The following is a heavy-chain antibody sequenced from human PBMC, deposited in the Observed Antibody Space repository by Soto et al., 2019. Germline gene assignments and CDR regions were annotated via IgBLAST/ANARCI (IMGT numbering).Heavy chain of an antibody. V-gene: IGHV4-59*01. CDR1: GGSINDYY. Sequence: QVQLQESGPGLVKPSETLSLTCTVSGGSINDYYWSWTRQPPGKGLEWIAYGLRPDYTGYNPSLMNRVTISSDTSKNQFSLRLISVTAADTAVYYCVAGPDRAKSAYWGQGTLVTVSS. J-gene: IGHJ4*01. CDR2: GLRPDYT. CDR3: VAGPDRAKSAY.